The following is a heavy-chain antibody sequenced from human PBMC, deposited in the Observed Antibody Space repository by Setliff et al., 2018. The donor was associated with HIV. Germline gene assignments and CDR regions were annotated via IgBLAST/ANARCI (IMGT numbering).Heavy chain of an antibody. V-gene: IGHV4-4*08. J-gene: IGHJ4*02. Sequence: PSETLSLTCTVSGGSISSYSWSWIRQPPGKGLEWIGYIYTSGSTYYNPSLKSRLTISVDTSRNQFSLKLSSLTAADTAVYYCARHYNVNYYVRKDFDYWGQGILVTVSS. CDR2: IYTSGST. CDR3: ARHYNVNYYVRKDFDY. CDR1: GGSISSYS. D-gene: IGHD1-26*01.